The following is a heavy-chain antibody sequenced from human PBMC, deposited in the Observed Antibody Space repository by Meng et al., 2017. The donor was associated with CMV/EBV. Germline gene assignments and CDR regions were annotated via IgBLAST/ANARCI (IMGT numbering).Heavy chain of an antibody. CDR1: GFTFSDST. J-gene: IGHJ4*02. D-gene: IGHD2-2*01. CDR2: IRNKVNNYAT. Sequence: GGSLRLSCAASGFTFSDSTMHWVRQASGKGLEWVGHIRNKVNNYATAYAASVKGRFTISRDDSSSTTYLQLSSVKADDTAVYYCVAPSCSSTNCYAADFWGQGTLVTVSS. CDR3: VAPSCSSTNCYAADF. V-gene: IGHV3-73*01.